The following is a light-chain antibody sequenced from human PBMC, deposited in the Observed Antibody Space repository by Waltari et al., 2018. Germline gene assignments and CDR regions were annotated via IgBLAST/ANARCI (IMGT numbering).Light chain of an antibody. CDR1: TLGVKY. CDR2: QDD. CDR3: QAWDSSTWV. V-gene: IGLV3-1*01. J-gene: IGLJ3*02. Sequence: SYELTQQPSVSVSPGQTASITCSGDTLGVKYVCWDQQKPGQSPLVVIYQDDKRPSGIPERFSGSNSGNTATLTISGTQAMDEADYYCQAWDSSTWVFGGGTKLTVL.